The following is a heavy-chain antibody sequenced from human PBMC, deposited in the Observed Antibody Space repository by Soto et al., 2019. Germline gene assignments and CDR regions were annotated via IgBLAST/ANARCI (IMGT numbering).Heavy chain of an antibody. D-gene: IGHD2-15*01. V-gene: IGHV3-21*01. Sequence: EVQLVESGGGLVKPGGSLRLSCAASGFTFSSYSMNWVRQAPGKGLEWVSSISSSSYIYYADSVKGRFTISRDNAKNSLYLQMNSLRAEDTAVYYCARARDYCSGGSCYDREYYFDYWGQGTLVTVSS. J-gene: IGHJ4*02. CDR1: GFTFSSYS. CDR3: ARARDYCSGGSCYDREYYFDY. CDR2: ISSSSYI.